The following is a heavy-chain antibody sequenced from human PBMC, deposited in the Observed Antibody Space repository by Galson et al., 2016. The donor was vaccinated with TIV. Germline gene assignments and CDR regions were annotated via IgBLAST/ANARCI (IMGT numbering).Heavy chain of an antibody. Sequence: SVKVSCKASGYTFTSYSINWVRQVPGQGLEWVGWISAYNGNTNYAQMLQGRVTMTTDTSTSTAYMELRSLRSDDTAVYYCAREYYYYAMDVWGQGTTVTVSS. V-gene: IGHV1-18*01. CDR1: GYTFTSYS. J-gene: IGHJ6*02. CDR3: AREYYYYAMDV. CDR2: ISAYNGNT.